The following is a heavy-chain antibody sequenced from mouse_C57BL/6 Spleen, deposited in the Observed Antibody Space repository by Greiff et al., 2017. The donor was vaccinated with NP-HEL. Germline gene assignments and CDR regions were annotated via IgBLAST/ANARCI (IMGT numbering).Heavy chain of an antibody. CDR3: ARYFSVYAMDY. J-gene: IGHJ4*01. CDR2: IDPSDSYT. CDR1: GYTFTSYW. Sequence: VQLQQSGAELVMPGASVKLSCKASGYTFTSYWMHWVKQRPGQGLEWIGEIDPSDSYTNYNQKFKGKSTLTVDKSSSTAYMQLSSLTSEDSAVYYCARYFSVYAMDYWGQGTSVTVSS. V-gene: IGHV1-69*01.